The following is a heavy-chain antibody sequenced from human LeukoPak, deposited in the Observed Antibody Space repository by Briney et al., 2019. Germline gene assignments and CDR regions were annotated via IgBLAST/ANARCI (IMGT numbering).Heavy chain of an antibody. D-gene: IGHD3-22*01. CDR1: GASISSSGYY. CDR3: AAYYYETSGYFG. J-gene: IGHJ4*02. Sequence: SSETLSLTCTVSGASISSSGYYGGWIRQPPGKGLEWSGSISYSGNTYYNPSLWSRVTISVDTSKNQFSLKLSSVTAADTAVYYCAAYYYETSGYFGCGQGILVTVSS. CDR2: ISYSGNT. V-gene: IGHV4-39*01.